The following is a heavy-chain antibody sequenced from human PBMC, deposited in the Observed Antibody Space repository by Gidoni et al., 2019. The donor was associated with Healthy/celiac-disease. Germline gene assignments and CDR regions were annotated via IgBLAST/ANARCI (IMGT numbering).Heavy chain of an antibody. CDR2: INHSGST. CDR1: GGSFSGYY. CDR3: ARGGRMAAAGAFDP. D-gene: IGHD6-13*01. J-gene: IGHJ5*02. V-gene: IGHV4-34*01. Sequence: QVQLQQWGAGLLKPSETLSLTCAVYGGSFSGYYWSWIRQPPGKGLEWSGEINHSGSTNYNPSLKSRVTISVDTSKNQFSLKLSSVTAADTAVYYCARGGRMAAAGAFDPWGQGTLVTVSS.